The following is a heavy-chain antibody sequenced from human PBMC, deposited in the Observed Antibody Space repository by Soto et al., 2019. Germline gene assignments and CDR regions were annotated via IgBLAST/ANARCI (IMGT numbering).Heavy chain of an antibody. Sequence: QVQLQQWGAGLLKPSETLSLTCAVYGGSFSGYYWSWIRQPPGKGLEWIGEINHSGSTNYNPSLKSRVTITVDTSKNQFSRKLSSVTAADTAVYYCAAGGYGDYVNWFDPWGQGTLVTVSS. CDR3: AAGGYGDYVNWFDP. CDR2: INHSGST. J-gene: IGHJ5*02. D-gene: IGHD4-17*01. CDR1: GGSFSGYY. V-gene: IGHV4-34*01.